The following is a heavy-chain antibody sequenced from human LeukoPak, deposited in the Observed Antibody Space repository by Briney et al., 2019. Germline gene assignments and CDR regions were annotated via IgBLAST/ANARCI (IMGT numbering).Heavy chain of an antibody. J-gene: IGHJ6*02. Sequence: GESLKISCKASGYTFMRYWIGWVRQMPGKGLEWMGIIYPGDSDTRFSPPFQGQVTISADKSISTAYLQWSSLKASDTAMYYCARHVGPYSYGMDVWGQGTTVTVSS. V-gene: IGHV5-51*01. CDR2: IYPGDSDT. CDR1: GYTFMRYW. D-gene: IGHD2-15*01. CDR3: ARHVGPYSYGMDV.